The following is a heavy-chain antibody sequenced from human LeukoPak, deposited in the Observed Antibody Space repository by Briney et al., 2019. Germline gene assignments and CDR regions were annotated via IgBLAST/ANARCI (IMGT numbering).Heavy chain of an antibody. D-gene: IGHD1-1*01. CDR3: AKANWISNADAVW. V-gene: IGHV3-23*01. Sequence: GGSLRLSCAASGISFSTYAMSWVRQTPARGQEWVSSISGGGEKFYADSVKGRFTLSRDDSRNTVYLQLNNLRVDDTAVYYCAKANWISNADAVWWGQGTVVIVSP. CDR1: GISFSTYA. CDR2: ISGGGEK. J-gene: IGHJ4*02.